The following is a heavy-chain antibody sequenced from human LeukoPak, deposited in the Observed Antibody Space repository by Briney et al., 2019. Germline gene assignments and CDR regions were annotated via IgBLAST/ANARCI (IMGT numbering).Heavy chain of an antibody. CDR3: ARDNSLRIAVAATGGGYFDP. J-gene: IGHJ5*02. Sequence: SLTLSLTCTVSGGSISSGSYYWSWIRQPAGKRLEWIGRIYPSGSTNYNPSLKTRVTISVDTSKNQFSLKLSSVTAADTAVYYCARDNSLRIAVAATGGGYFDPWGQGTLVTVSS. CDR2: IYPSGST. V-gene: IGHV4-61*02. CDR1: GGSISSGSYY. D-gene: IGHD6-19*01.